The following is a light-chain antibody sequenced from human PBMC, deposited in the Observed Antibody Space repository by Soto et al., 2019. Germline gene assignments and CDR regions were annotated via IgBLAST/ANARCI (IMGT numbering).Light chain of an antibody. V-gene: IGKV3-15*01. J-gene: IGKJ4*01. CDR2: GAS. Sequence: EIVMTQSPATLSVSPGERATLSCRASQSVSSNLAWYQQKPGQAPRLLIDGASTRATDIPARFSGSGSGTEFTLTVSSLQSEDFAVYYWQQYYSWPLTFGGGTKVEIK. CDR3: QQYYSWPLT. CDR1: QSVSSN.